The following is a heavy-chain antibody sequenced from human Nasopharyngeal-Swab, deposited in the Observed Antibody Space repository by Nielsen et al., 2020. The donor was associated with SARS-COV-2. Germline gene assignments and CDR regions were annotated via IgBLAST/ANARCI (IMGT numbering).Heavy chain of an antibody. CDR3: ASACSSTSCSYYYYGMDV. CDR1: GYTFISYD. D-gene: IGHD2-2*01. J-gene: IGHJ6*02. CDR2: MNPNSGNT. V-gene: IGHV1-8*01. Sequence: ASVKVSCKASGYTFISYDINWVRQATGQGLEWMGWMNPNSGNTGYAQKFQGRVTITRNTSISTAYMELSSLRSEDTAVYYCASACSSTSCSYYYYGMDVWGQGTTVTVSS.